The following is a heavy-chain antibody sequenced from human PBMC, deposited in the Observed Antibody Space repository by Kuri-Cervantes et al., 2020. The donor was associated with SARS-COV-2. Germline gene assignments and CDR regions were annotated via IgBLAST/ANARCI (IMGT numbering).Heavy chain of an antibody. CDR2: IIPIFGTA. Sequence: SVKVSCKASGGTFSSYAISWVRQAPGQGLEWMGGIIPIFGTANYAQKFQGRVTITADESTGTAYMELSSLRSEDTAVYYCARAELRYSSHGAYFDYWGQGTLVTVSS. V-gene: IGHV1-69*13. CDR1: GGTFSSYA. CDR3: ARAELRYSSHGAYFDY. J-gene: IGHJ4*02. D-gene: IGHD3-9*01.